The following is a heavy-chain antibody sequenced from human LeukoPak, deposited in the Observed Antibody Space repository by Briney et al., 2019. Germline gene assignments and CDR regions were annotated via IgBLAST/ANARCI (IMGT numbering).Heavy chain of an antibody. CDR2: IYHSGST. CDR3: AREGYSSGWGWFDP. D-gene: IGHD6-19*01. Sequence: SETLSLTCTVSGYSISSGYYWGWIRQPPGKGLEWIGSIYHSGSTYFNPSLKSRVTISVDTSKNQLSLRLNSVTAADTAVYYCAREGYSSGWGWFDPWGQGTLVTVSS. CDR1: GYSISSGYY. V-gene: IGHV4-38-2*02. J-gene: IGHJ5*02.